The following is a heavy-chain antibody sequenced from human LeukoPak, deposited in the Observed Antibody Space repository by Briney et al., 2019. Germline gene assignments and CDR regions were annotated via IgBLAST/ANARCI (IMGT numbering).Heavy chain of an antibody. D-gene: IGHD4-11*01. CDR3: ARGTVTTWYYYYYYYMDV. Sequence: SETLSLICAVYGGSFSGYYWSWIRHPPGKGLEWLGEINHSGSTNYHPSLKSRVTISVDTSNNQFSLKLSSVTAADTAVYYCARGTVTTWYYYYYYYMDVWGKGTTVTVSS. CDR1: GGSFSGYY. CDR2: INHSGST. V-gene: IGHV4-34*01. J-gene: IGHJ6*03.